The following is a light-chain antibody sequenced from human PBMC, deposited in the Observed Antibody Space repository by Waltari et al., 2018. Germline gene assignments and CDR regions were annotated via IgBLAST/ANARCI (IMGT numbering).Light chain of an antibody. V-gene: IGKV1-5*01. J-gene: IGKJ1*01. CDR2: DAS. CDR3: QQYNTYPWT. CDR1: HTINNY. Sequence: DIQMTQSPSTLSASEGDRVTITCRASHTINNYLAWYQQKPGKAPKLVIYDASSLESGVPSRFSGSGSGTEFTLTISSLQPDDFAAYYCQQYNTYPWTFGQGTKVEIK.